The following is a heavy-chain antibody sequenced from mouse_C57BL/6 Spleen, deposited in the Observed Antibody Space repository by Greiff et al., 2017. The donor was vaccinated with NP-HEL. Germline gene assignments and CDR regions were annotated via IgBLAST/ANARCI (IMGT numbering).Heavy chain of an antibody. CDR2: IYPGDGDT. CDR3: ARETSSYYSKDFDV. CDR1: GYAFSSYW. V-gene: IGHV1-80*01. J-gene: IGHJ1*03. Sequence: QVQLKQSGAELVKPGASVKISCKASGYAFSSYWMNWVKQRPGKGLEWIGQIYPGDGDTNYNGKFKGKATLTADKSSSTAYMQLSSLTSEDSAVYFCARETSSYYSKDFDVWGTGTTVTVSS. D-gene: IGHD2-5*01.